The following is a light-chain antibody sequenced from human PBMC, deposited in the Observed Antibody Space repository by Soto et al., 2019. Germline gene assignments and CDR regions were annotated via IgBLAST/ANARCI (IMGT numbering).Light chain of an antibody. J-gene: IGKJ1*01. V-gene: IGKV1-5*01. Sequence: DLQMTQSPSTLSASVGDRVTITFRSSQSISGYLAWYQQKPGKAPKLLIYDASSLESGVPSRFSGSASGTEFTLTISSLQPDDFATYYCQQYNSYPWTFGQGTKVDNK. CDR1: QSISGY. CDR2: DAS. CDR3: QQYNSYPWT.